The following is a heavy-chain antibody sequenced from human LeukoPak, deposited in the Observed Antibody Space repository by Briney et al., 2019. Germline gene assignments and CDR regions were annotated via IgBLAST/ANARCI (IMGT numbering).Heavy chain of an antibody. V-gene: IGHV3-23*01. J-gene: IGHJ4*02. CDR2: ISGSGYT. Sequence: GGSLRLSCAASGFTFSRYVMSWVRQAPGKGLEWVSSISGSGYTYYADSVKGRFTVSSDNPNNTMYLQMTNLRADDTAVYYCAKDRIAVAGTSPDNWGQGTLVTVSS. CDR1: GFTFSRYV. CDR3: AKDRIAVAGTSPDN. D-gene: IGHD6-19*01.